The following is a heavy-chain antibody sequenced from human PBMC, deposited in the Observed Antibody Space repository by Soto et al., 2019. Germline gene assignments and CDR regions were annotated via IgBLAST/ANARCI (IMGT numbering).Heavy chain of an antibody. D-gene: IGHD2-2*02. CDR1: GGSISSSNW. V-gene: IGHV4-4*02. Sequence: ASETLSLTCAVSGGSISSSNWWSWVRQPPGKGLEWIGEIYHSGSTNYNPSLKSRVTISVDKSKNQFSLKLSSVTAADTAVYYCARLGYQLLYAHFDHWGQGTLVTVSS. CDR2: IYHSGST. CDR3: ARLGYQLLYAHFDH. J-gene: IGHJ4*02.